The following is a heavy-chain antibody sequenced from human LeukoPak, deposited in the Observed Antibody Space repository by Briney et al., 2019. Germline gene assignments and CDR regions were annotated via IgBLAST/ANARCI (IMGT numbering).Heavy chain of an antibody. J-gene: IGHJ3*02. V-gene: IGHV3-23*01. Sequence: GGSLRLSCAASGFTFSSYAMSWDRQAPGKGLEWVSAISGSGGSTYYADSVKGRFTISRDNSKNTLYLQMNSLRAEDTAVYYCAKPYYGSGSYFGAFDIWGQGTMVTVSS. D-gene: IGHD3-10*01. CDR3: AKPYYGSGSYFGAFDI. CDR1: GFTFSSYA. CDR2: ISGSGGST.